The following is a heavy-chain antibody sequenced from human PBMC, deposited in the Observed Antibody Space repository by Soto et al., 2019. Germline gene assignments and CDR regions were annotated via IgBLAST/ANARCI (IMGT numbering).Heavy chain of an antibody. CDR1: GFTVTSKY. D-gene: IGHD1-26*01. J-gene: IGHJ4*02. CDR3: ARGEAREAAFAS. V-gene: IGHV3-66*01. CDR2: FHNAGSP. Sequence: EVKLVESGGDLVQPGESLRLSCAASGFTVTSKYMHWVRQAPGKGLEWVSVFHNAGSPYYADSVQGRFTISSDTSTNTVYLHRNTLRAEDTAVYYCARGEAREAAFASWGPGTLVTVSS.